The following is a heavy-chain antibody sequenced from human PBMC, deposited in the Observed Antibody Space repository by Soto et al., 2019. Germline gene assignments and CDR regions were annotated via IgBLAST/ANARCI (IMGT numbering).Heavy chain of an antibody. CDR3: ASQAGGYSYGPLDN. Sequence: QLQLQESGPGLVKPSETLSLTCTVSGDSISGSTYYWDWIRQPPGKGLEWIGSISYSGSTYYSPSLKSRVTISLDKSKNQFSLSLYSVTVADTAVYYWASQAGGYSYGPLDNWGQGTLVTVSS. CDR2: ISYSGST. CDR1: GDSISGSTYY. D-gene: IGHD5-18*01. V-gene: IGHV4-39*01. J-gene: IGHJ4*02.